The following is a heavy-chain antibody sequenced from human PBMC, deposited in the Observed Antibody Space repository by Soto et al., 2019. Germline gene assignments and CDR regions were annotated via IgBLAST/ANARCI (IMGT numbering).Heavy chain of an antibody. Sequence: ASVKVSCKASGYTFTSYGLSWVRQAPGQGLEWMGWISVSNGNTNYAQKLHGRVTMTTDTSTSTAYMELRSLRSDDTAVYYCARGGYCTSSSCYEDHYHGMDVWGQGTTVTVSS. CDR1: GYTFTSYG. CDR3: ARGGYCTSSSCYEDHYHGMDV. V-gene: IGHV1-18*04. CDR2: ISVSNGNT. D-gene: IGHD2-2*01. J-gene: IGHJ6*02.